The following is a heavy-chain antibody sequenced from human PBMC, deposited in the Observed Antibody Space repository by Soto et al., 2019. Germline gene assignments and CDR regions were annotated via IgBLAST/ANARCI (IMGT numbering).Heavy chain of an antibody. V-gene: IGHV1-69*13. CDR3: ARGKGTGSSSSWRTNWFDP. D-gene: IGHD6-13*01. J-gene: IGHJ5*02. Sequence: AVKVSCKASGGTFSSYAISWVRQAPGQGLEWMGGIIPIFGTANYAQKFQGRVTITADESTSTAYMELSSLRSEDTAVYYCARGKGTGSSSSWRTNWFDPWGQGTLVTVSS. CDR1: GGTFSSYA. CDR2: IIPIFGTA.